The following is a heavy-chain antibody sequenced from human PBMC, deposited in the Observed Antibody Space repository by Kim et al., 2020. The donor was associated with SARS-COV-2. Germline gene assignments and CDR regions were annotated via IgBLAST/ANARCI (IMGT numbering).Heavy chain of an antibody. CDR3: ARDTMNGSGSYKY. Sequence: SVKVSCKASGGTFSSYTFTWVRQAPGQGLEWMGGIIPIFGPAKYAQRFQDRVTITADESKKTAYMELRSLRSEDTAVYFCARDTMNGSGSYKYWGQGTL. J-gene: IGHJ4*02. CDR1: GGTFSSYT. D-gene: IGHD3-10*01. V-gene: IGHV1-69*13. CDR2: IIPIFGPA.